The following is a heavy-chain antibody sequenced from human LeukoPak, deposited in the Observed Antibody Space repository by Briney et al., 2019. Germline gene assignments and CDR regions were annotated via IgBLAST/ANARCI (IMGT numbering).Heavy chain of an antibody. CDR3: ARDTSGIAARPTGFQH. CDR2: ISYDGSNK. Sequence: GRSLRLSCAASGFTFSTFAMHWVRQGPGTGLESLEWVAVISYDGSNKYYADSVKGRFTISRDDSKNSLYLQMNSLRAEDTAVYYCARDTSGIAARPTGFQHWGQGTLVTVSS. J-gene: IGHJ1*01. CDR1: GFTFSTFA. D-gene: IGHD6-6*01. V-gene: IGHV3-30-3*01.